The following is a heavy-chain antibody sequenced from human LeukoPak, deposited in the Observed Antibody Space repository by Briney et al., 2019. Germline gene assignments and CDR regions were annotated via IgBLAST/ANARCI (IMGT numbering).Heavy chain of an antibody. Sequence: GESLKISCQGFGYIFRGYWIAWVRQTPGKGLEWMGIIYPGESDARYSPSFQGQVTMSADKSISTAYLQWSSLKASDTAIYYCARSSDWRNYYKRPLDYWGQGTLVTVSS. CDR3: ARSSDWRNYYKRPLDY. CDR1: GYIFRGYW. V-gene: IGHV5-51*01. CDR2: IYPGESDA. D-gene: IGHD3-10*01. J-gene: IGHJ4*02.